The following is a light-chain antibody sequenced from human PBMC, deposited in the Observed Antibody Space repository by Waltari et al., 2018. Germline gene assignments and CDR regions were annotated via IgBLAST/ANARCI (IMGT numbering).Light chain of an antibody. J-gene: IGKJ4*01. Sequence: DIVMTQSQLSLPVTPGEPASISCRPSQSLLHSNGNTYLDWYLQKPGQSPQLLIYLGSNRASGVPDRFSGSESGTDFTLKISRVEAEDVGVYYCMQALQTPLTFGGGTKVEIK. CDR2: LGS. CDR3: MQALQTPLT. V-gene: IGKV2-28*01. CDR1: QSLLHSNGNTY.